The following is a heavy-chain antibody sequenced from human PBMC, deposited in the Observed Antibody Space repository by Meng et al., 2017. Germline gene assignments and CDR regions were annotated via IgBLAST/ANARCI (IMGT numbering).Heavy chain of an antibody. Sequence: QGQPEEGGAALLKPSETRSLTRAVYGGSFSGYYWSWIRQPPGKGLEWIGEINHSGSTNYNPSLKSRVTISVDTSKNQFSLKLSSVTAADTAVYYCAYATTVSNWGQGTLVTVSS. CDR2: INHSGST. CDR3: AYATTVSN. J-gene: IGHJ4*02. V-gene: IGHV4-34*01. D-gene: IGHD4-11*01. CDR1: GGSFSGYY.